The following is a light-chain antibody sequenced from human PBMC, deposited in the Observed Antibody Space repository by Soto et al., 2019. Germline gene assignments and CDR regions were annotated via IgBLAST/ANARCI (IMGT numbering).Light chain of an antibody. V-gene: IGKV3-11*01. Sequence: EIVLTQSPATLSLSPGERATLSCRASQSVSSYLAWYQQKPGQAPRLLIYDASNRATGIPARFSGSGSGTDFTLTISSLEPEDFPVYYCQQRSNWPPITFGPGTRLEIK. J-gene: IGKJ5*01. CDR2: DAS. CDR1: QSVSSY. CDR3: QQRSNWPPIT.